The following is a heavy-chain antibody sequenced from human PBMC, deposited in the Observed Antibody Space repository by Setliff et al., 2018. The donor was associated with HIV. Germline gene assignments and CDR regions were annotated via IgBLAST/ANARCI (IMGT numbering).Heavy chain of an antibody. J-gene: IGHJ4*02. V-gene: IGHV1-69*10. Sequence: SVKVSCKASGGTFSSYAISWVRQAPGQGLEWIVGIIPIRGIANYAQKFQGRVTITADKSTRTAYMELSSLRSEDTAVYYCARYRNGYYYDSSGFDYWGQGTLVTVSS. CDR3: ARYRNGYYYDSSGFDY. CDR1: GGTFSSYA. CDR2: IIPIRGIA. D-gene: IGHD3-22*01.